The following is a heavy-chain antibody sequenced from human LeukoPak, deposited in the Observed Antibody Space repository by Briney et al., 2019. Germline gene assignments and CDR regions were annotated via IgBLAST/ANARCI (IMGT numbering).Heavy chain of an antibody. Sequence: GGSLRLSCAASGFTFSSCAMSWVRQAPGKGLEWVSVMSGSGGSTYYADSVKGRFTISRDNSKNTLYLQMNSLRAEDTAVYYCAKEIYGDSTGGRFQHWGQGTLVTVSS. CDR2: MSGSGGST. D-gene: IGHD4-17*01. J-gene: IGHJ1*01. CDR3: AKEIYGDSTGGRFQH. CDR1: GFTFSSCA. V-gene: IGHV3-23*01.